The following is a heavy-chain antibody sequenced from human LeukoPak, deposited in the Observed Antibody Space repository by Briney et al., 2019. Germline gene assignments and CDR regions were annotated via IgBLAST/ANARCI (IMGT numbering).Heavy chain of an antibody. CDR1: GGSISSYY. V-gene: IGHV4-59*01. D-gene: IGHD3-22*01. J-gene: IGHJ6*02. CDR2: IFHSGST. Sequence: KSSETLSLTCTVSGGSISSYYWSWIRQPPGKGLEWIGYIFHSGSTDYNPSLKSRVTISVDTSKNQFSLKLSSVTTADTAVYFCARSYDSGGYFYYGMDVWGQGTTVTVSS. CDR3: ARSYDSGGYFYYGMDV.